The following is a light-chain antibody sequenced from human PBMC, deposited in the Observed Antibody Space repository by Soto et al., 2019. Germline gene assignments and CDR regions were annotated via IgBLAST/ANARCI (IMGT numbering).Light chain of an antibody. J-gene: IGKJ1*01. Sequence: EIVMTQSPATLSLSPGDRATLSCRASQSVRSHLAWFQQKPGQPPRLLIFGESTRATGVPARFSGSGSGTEFTLIISGLQSEDFAVYYCQQRQSWPRTFGQGTTVDIK. CDR3: QQRQSWPRT. CDR2: GES. CDR1: QSVRSH. V-gene: IGKV3-15*01.